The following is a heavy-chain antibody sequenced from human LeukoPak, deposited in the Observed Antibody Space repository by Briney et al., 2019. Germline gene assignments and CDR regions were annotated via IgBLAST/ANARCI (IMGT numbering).Heavy chain of an antibody. J-gene: IGHJ3*02. CDR2: VSGGDGNT. V-gene: IGHV3-23*01. Sequence: PGGSLRLSCAASGFTFSSYAMSWVRQAPGKGLEWVSSVSGGDGNTYYADSVKGRFSISRDNSENTVYLQMSGLRAEDTAIYHCAKDRAVGPTADAFDIWGQGTVVIVPS. CDR1: GFTFSSYA. D-gene: IGHD1-26*01. CDR3: AKDRAVGPTADAFDI.